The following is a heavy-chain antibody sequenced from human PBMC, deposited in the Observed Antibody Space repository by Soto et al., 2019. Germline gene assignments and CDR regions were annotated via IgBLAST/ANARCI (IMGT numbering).Heavy chain of an antibody. CDR2: IIAFNGNT. CDR1: GGTISSYA. D-gene: IGHD3-3*01. Sequence: ASVKVTCKASGGTISSYAISWVRQAKGQGLEWMGWIIAFNGNTNYAQKLQGRVTMTADTSTSTAYMELRSLRSDDTAVYYCARGPFLESLFFGGGDPNCFDPWVQGTLVTVSS. V-gene: IGHV1-18*01. J-gene: IGHJ5*02. CDR3: ARGPFLESLFFGGGDPNCFDP.